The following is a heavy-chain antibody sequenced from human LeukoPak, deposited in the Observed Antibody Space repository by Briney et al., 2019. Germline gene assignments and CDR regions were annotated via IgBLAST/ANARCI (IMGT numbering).Heavy chain of an antibody. CDR3: ARVNPSNSGFYAY. Sequence: GGSLRFSCAASGFTFSDYYMTWIRQAPGKGLEWLTYISTSSSDTRYADSVKGRFTVSRDNAKNSVYLQMNSLRAEDTAVYYCARVNPSNSGFYAYWGQGTLVTVSS. CDR1: GFTFSDYY. J-gene: IGHJ1*01. CDR2: ISTSSSDT. V-gene: IGHV3-11*06. D-gene: IGHD3-22*01.